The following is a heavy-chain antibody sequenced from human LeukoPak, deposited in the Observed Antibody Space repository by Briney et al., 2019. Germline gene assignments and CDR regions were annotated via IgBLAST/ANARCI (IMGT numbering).Heavy chain of an antibody. Sequence: SETLSLTCTVSGGSISSYYWSWIRQPPGKGLEWIGYIYYSGSTNYNPSLKSRVTISVDTSKNQFSLKLSSVTAADTAVYYCARGPYSSSSPQYYYYYYGMDVWGQGTTVTVSS. D-gene: IGHD6-6*01. V-gene: IGHV4-59*12. J-gene: IGHJ6*02. CDR2: IYYSGST. CDR1: GGSISSYY. CDR3: ARGPYSSSSPQYYYYYYGMDV.